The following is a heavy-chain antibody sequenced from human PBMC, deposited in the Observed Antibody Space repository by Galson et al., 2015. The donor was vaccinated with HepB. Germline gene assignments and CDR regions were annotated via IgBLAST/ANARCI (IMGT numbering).Heavy chain of an antibody. J-gene: IGHJ4*02. CDR2: ISGSGGST. CDR1: GFTFSSYA. V-gene: IGHV3-23*01. CDR3: AKDEHGVAVAGTSDY. Sequence: SLRLSCAASGFTFSSYAMSWVRQAPGKGLEWVSAISGSGGSTYYADSVEGRFTISRDNSKNTLYLQMNSLRAEDTAVYYCAKDEHGVAVAGTSDYWGQGTLVTVSS. D-gene: IGHD6-19*01.